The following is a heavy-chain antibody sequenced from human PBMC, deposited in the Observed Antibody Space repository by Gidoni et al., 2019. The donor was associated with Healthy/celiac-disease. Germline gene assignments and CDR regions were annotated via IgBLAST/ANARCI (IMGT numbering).Heavy chain of an antibody. D-gene: IGHD2-15*01. CDR2: INSDGSST. Sequence: EVQLVESGGGLVQPGGSLRLSCAASGFTFSSYWMHWVRQAPGKGLVWVSRINSDGSSTSYADSVKGRFTISRDNAKNTLYLQMNSLRAEDTAVYYCARGPLLPEYCSGGSCYQLGDWFDPWGQGTLVTVSS. CDR3: ARGPLLPEYCSGGSCYQLGDWFDP. V-gene: IGHV3-74*01. J-gene: IGHJ5*02. CDR1: GFTFSSYW.